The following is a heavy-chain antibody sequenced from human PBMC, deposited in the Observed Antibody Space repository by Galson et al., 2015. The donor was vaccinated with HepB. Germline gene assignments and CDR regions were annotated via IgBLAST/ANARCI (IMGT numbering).Heavy chain of an antibody. CDR3: VRDAMGRGSGSYSAFDY. V-gene: IGHV3-30*04. J-gene: IGHJ4*02. Sequence: SLRLSCAASGFIFNTYTMHWVRQAPGKGLEWVAAISSAGNTQFRADSVKGRFTFSRDNSENILYLEIDSLRVEDTAVYYCVRDAMGRGSGSYSAFDYWGQGTLVAVSS. CDR1: GFIFNTYT. CDR2: ISSAGNTQ. D-gene: IGHD1-26*01.